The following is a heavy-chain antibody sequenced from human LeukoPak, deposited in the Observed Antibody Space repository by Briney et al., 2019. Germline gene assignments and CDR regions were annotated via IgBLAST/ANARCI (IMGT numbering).Heavy chain of an antibody. CDR1: GFTFDNYA. J-gene: IGHJ3*02. CDR3: AKCSAGYYNDAFDI. Sequence: GGSLRLSCAASGFTFDNYAMNWVRQAPGKGLEWVSYISGGGAKRHYSDSVKGRFTISRDNPKNTLYLQIDNLRAEDTAMYYCAKCSAGYYNDAFDIWGRGTMVTVSS. CDR2: ISGGGAKR. V-gene: IGHV3-23*01. D-gene: IGHD3-10*02.